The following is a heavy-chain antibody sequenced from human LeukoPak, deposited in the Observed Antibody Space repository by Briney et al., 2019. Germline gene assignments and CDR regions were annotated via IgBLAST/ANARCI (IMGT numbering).Heavy chain of an antibody. J-gene: IGHJ4*02. CDR2: IYYSGST. D-gene: IGHD3-3*01. V-gene: IGHV4-30-4*01. CDR1: GGSISSGDYY. CDR3: AREFVAYYDFWSGYYTGYFDY. Sequence: SQTLPLTCTVSGGSISSGDYYWSWIRQPPGKGLEWIGYIYYSGSTYYNPSLKSRVTISVDTSKNQFSLKLSSVTAADTAVYYCAREFVAYYDFWSGYYTGYFDYWGQGTLVTVSS.